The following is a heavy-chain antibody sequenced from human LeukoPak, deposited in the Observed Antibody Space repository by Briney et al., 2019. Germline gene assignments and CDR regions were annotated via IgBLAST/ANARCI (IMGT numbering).Heavy chain of an antibody. V-gene: IGHV3-30*04. Sequence: GGSLRLSCAASGFTFSSYAMHWVRQAPGKGLEWVAVISYDGSNKYYADSVKGRFTISRDNSKNTLYLQMNSLRAEDTAVYYCAKDYSKTSYYGSGTYYRSNWFDPWGQGTLVTVSS. CDR2: ISYDGSNK. CDR3: AKDYSKTSYYGSGTYYRSNWFDP. J-gene: IGHJ5*02. CDR1: GFTFSSYA. D-gene: IGHD3-10*01.